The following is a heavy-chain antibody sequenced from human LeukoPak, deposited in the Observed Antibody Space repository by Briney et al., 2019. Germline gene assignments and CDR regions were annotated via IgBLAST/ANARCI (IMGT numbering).Heavy chain of an antibody. D-gene: IGHD6-19*01. CDR3: ASTTVAGYWYFDL. CDR2: IYYSGST. Sequence: PSETLSLTCTVSGGSISSYYWSWIRQPPWKGLEWIGYIYYSGSTNYNPSLKSRVTISVDTSKNQFSLKLSSVTAADTAVYYCASTTVAGYWYFDLWGRGTLVTVSS. CDR1: GGSISSYY. V-gene: IGHV4-59*08. J-gene: IGHJ2*01.